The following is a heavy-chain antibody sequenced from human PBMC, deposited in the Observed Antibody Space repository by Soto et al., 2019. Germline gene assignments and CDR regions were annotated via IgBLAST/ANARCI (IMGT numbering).Heavy chain of an antibody. CDR2: ISAYNGNT. CDR1: GYTFTSYG. D-gene: IGHD3-22*01. CDR3: ARGPIPTYYYDSSGPEGPFDY. J-gene: IGHJ4*02. V-gene: IGHV1-18*01. Sequence: ASVKVSCKASGYTFTSYGISWVRQAPGQGLGWMGWISAYNGNTNYAQKLQGRVTMTTDTSTSTAYMELRSLRSDDTAVYYCARGPIPTYYYDSSGPEGPFDYWGPG.